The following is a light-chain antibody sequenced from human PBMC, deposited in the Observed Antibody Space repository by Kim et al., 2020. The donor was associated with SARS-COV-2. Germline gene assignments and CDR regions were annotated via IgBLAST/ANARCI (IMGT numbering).Light chain of an antibody. Sequence: GQTVTFPRSGSSSNIGSRAVHWYQHPPGTAPKLLNYDNNQQPSGVPDRFSGSKSGTSASLAISGLQSEDEADYYCAVWDGSLNSRVFGGGTKLTVL. CDR3: AVWDGSLNSRV. CDR1: SSNIGSRA. CDR2: DNN. V-gene: IGLV1-44*01. J-gene: IGLJ3*02.